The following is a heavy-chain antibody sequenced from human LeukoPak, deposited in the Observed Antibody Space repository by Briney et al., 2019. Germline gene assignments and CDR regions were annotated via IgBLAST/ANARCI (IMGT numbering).Heavy chain of an antibody. CDR1: GGSISTYY. J-gene: IGHJ4*02. CDR2: IDYSGST. CDR3: ARWVTASSIDY. Sequence: NTSETLSLTCTVSGGSISTYYWSWNRQPPGKGLEWIGYIDYSGSTNYNPSLKSRVTISVDTSKNQFSLKLGSVTAADTAVYYCARWVTASSIDYWGQGTLVTVSS. V-gene: IGHV4-59*08. D-gene: IGHD6-6*01.